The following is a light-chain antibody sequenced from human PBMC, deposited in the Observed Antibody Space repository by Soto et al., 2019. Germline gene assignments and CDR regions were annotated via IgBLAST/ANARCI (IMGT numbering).Light chain of an antibody. CDR1: ESVGSF. V-gene: IGKV3-11*01. CDR2: DAS. J-gene: IGKJ5*01. CDR3: QQRSSWPPT. Sequence: ETVLTQSPATLSLSPGEGATLSCRASESVGSFLAWYRQKPGQAPRLLIFDASNRATGIPVRFSGSGSGTDFTLTISSLEPEDFAVYYCQQRSSWPPTFGQGTRLEI.